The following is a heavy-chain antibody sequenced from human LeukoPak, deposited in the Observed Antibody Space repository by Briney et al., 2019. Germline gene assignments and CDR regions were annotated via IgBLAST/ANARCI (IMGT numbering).Heavy chain of an antibody. V-gene: IGHV4-30-2*01. Sequence: PSETLSLTCAVSGGSISSGGYSWSWIRQPPGKGLEWIGYIYHSGSTYYTPSLKSRVTISVDRSKNQFSLKLSSVTAADTAVYYCARQTYYYDSSGYFDAFDIWGQGTMVTVSS. D-gene: IGHD3-22*01. CDR1: GGSISSGGYS. J-gene: IGHJ3*02. CDR2: IYHSGST. CDR3: ARQTYYYDSSGYFDAFDI.